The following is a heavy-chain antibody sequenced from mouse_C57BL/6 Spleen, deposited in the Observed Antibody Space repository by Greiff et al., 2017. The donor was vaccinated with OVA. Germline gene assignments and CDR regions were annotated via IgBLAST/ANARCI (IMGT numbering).Heavy chain of an antibody. D-gene: IGHD1-1*01. CDR1: GYTFTDYY. CDR3: ARGGTTVGDAMDY. CDR2: INPNNGGT. Sequence: VQLQQSGPELVKPGASVKISCKASGYTFTDYYMNWVKQSHGKSLEWIGDINPNNGGTSYNQKFKGKATLTVDKSSSTAYMELRSLTSEDSAVYDCARGGTTVGDAMDYWGQGTSVTVSS. V-gene: IGHV1-26*01. J-gene: IGHJ4*01.